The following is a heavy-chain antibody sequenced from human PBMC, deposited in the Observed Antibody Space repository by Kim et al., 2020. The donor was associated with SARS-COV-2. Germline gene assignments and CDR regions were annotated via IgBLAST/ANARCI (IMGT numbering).Heavy chain of an antibody. Sequence: SETLSLTCAVYGGSFSGYYWSWIRQPPGKGLEWIGEINHSGSTNYNPSLKSRVTISVDTSKNQFSLKLSSVTAADTAVYYCARVKLLYDYVWGSYRQPFDYWGQGTLVTVSS. CDR3: ARVKLLYDYVWGSYRQPFDY. D-gene: IGHD3-16*02. CDR1: GGSFSGYY. J-gene: IGHJ4*02. CDR2: INHSGST. V-gene: IGHV4-34*01.